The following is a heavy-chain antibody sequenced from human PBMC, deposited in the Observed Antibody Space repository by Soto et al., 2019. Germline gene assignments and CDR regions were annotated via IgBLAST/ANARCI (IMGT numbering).Heavy chain of an antibody. CDR2: ISAHTGNT. D-gene: IGHD6-13*01. V-gene: IGHV1-18*01. CDR1: GYTFTNYG. J-gene: IGHJ3*02. Sequence: ASVKVSCKTSGYTFTNYGISWVRQAPGQGLEWMGWISAHTGNTNYARKFQGRVTMTTDTSTSTAYMDLRSLRSDDTAVYYCARVLGYNSSWWRHTAFDIWGQGTMVTVSS. CDR3: ARVLGYNSSWWRHTAFDI.